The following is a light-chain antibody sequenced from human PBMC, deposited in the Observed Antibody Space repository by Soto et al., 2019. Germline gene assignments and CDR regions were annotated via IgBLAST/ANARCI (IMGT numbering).Light chain of an antibody. V-gene: IGLV1-40*01. Sequence: QSVLTQPPSVSGAPGQRVAISRTGSSSNIGAEYDVHWYQQLPGAAPKRLIYGDNNRPSGVPDRFSGSKSGTSASLAITGLQPEDEADYYCQSYDSSLTTFVFGTGTKSPS. J-gene: IGLJ1*01. CDR3: QSYDSSLTTFV. CDR2: GDN. CDR1: SSNIGAEYD.